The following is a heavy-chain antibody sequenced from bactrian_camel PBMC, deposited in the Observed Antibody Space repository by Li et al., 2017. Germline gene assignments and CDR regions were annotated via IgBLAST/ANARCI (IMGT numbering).Heavy chain of an antibody. J-gene: IGHJ4*01. D-gene: IGHD7*01. CDR1: GFTFSLWS. Sequence: HVQLVESGGGSVQAGGSLRLSCATSGFTFSLWSIAWFRQAPGKEREGVATIDAENTATYGKSVKGRSTISKDNAKNTLYLQMNSLKPEDSAVYYCAAVSTGPCLSVISRGSPQRGDFQFWGQGTQVTVS. CDR3: AAVSTGPCLSVISRGSPQRGDFQF. CDR2: IDAENTA. V-gene: IGHV3S55*01.